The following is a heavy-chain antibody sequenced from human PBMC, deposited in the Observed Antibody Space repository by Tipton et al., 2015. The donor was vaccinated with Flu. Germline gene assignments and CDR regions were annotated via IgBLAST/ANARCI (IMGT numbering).Heavy chain of an antibody. CDR1: GFIFSTYG. V-gene: IGHV3-48*03. CDR2: ISSSGSTI. J-gene: IGHJ4*02. Sequence: SLRLSCAASGFIFSTYGMHWVRQAPGKGLEWLSYISSSGSTISYADSVRGRFTMSRDNAKNSLYLQMNSLRAEDTALYYCATLSGDDYWGQGDLVTVSS. D-gene: IGHD7-27*01. CDR3: ATLSGDDY.